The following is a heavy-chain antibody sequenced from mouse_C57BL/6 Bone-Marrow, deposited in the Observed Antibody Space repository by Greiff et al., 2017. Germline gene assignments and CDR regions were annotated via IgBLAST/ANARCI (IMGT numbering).Heavy chain of an antibody. J-gene: IGHJ2*01. CDR1: GYTFTSYG. CDR2: IDPRSGNT. V-gene: IGHV1-81*01. CDR3: ARRGYYYGEDY. Sequence: QVQLQQSGAELARPGASVKLSCTASGYTFTSYGISWVKQRTGQGLEWIGEIDPRSGNTYYNEKFKGKATLTADKSSSTAYMELRSLTSEDSAVYFCARRGYYYGEDYWGQGTTLTVSS. D-gene: IGHD1-1*01.